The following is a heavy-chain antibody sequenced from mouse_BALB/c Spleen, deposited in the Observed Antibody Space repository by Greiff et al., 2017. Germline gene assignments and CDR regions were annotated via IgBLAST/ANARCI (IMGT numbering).Heavy chain of an antibody. CDR2: IYPGDGDT. J-gene: IGHJ2*01. CDR3: ARSYWDDY. D-gene: IGHD4-1*01. Sequence: VQLQQSGAELARPGASVKLSCKASGYTFTSYWMQWVKQRPGQGLEWIGAIYPGDGDTRYTQKFKGKATLTADKSSSTAYMQLSSLASEDSAVYYCARSYWDDYWGQGTTLTVSS. V-gene: IGHV1-87*01. CDR1: GYTFTSYW.